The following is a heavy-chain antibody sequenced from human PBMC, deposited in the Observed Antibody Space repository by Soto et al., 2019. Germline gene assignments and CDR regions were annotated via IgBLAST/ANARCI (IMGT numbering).Heavy chain of an antibody. CDR3: ASGFLGVIRSGYCSSGSCFPYHYYFGMDV. V-gene: IGHV1-18*01. CDR1: GYTFTTYG. J-gene: IGHJ6*02. CDR2: ISANNGNT. Sequence: QGQLVQSGAEVKKPGASVKVSCRASGYTFTTYGISWVRQAPGQGLEWMGWISANNGNTNYAQSLQGRVTMTTETSTSTAYMELRSLRSDDTAVYYCASGFLGVIRSGYCSSGSCFPYHYYFGMDVWGQGTTVTVSS. D-gene: IGHD2-15*01.